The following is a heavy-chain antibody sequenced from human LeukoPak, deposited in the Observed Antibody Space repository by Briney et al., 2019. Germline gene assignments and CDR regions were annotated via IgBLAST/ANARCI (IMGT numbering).Heavy chain of an antibody. D-gene: IGHD6-19*01. CDR1: GGSFSGYY. Sequence: SETLSLTCAVYGGSFSGYYWSWIRQPPGKGLEWIGEINHSGSTNYNPSLKSRVTISVDTSKNQFSLKLNSVTAADTAVYYCARGRGIAVAGNFDYWGQGTLVTVSS. V-gene: IGHV4-34*01. CDR3: ARGRGIAVAGNFDY. CDR2: INHSGST. J-gene: IGHJ4*02.